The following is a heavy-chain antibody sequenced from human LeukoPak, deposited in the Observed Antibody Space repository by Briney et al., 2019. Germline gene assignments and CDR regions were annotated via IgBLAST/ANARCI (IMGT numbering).Heavy chain of an antibody. V-gene: IGHV4-30-4*01. CDR1: GGSISSGDYY. CDR3: ASAQRWGGTTLNFDY. J-gene: IGHJ4*02. Sequence: SETLSLTCTVSGGSISSGDYYWSWIRQPPGKGLEWIGYIYYSGSTYYNPSLKSRVTISVDTSKNQFSLNLRSATAADTAVYYCASAQRWGGTTLNFDYWGQGTLVTVSS. CDR2: IYYSGST. D-gene: IGHD1-7*01.